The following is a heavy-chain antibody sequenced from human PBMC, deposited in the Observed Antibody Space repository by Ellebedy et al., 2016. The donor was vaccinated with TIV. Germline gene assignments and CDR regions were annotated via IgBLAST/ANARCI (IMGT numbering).Heavy chain of an antibody. CDR3: ARDGPYFYGFDV. Sequence: SETLSLTXTVSGDSVTNTDYYWNWIRQRPGKGLEWIGSVDFSGSTESNPSLASRAVVSVDTSKNQFSLTVTSVTAADGAVYYCARDGPYFYGFDVWGQGTTVTVSS. CDR2: VDFSGST. CDR1: GDSVTNTDYY. J-gene: IGHJ6*02. V-gene: IGHV4-31*03.